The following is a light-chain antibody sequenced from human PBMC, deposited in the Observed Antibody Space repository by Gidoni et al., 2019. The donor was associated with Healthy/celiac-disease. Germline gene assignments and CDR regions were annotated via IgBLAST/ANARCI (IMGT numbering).Light chain of an antibody. CDR3: QQRSNWPTALT. CDR2: DAS. J-gene: IGKJ4*01. CDR1: QRVSSY. V-gene: IGKV3-11*01. Sequence: VLTQSPATLSLSPGERATLSCRASQRVSSYLAWYQQKPGQAPRLRIYDASNRATGIPARFSGSGYGTDVTLTISSLEPEDCAVYYCQQRSNWPTALTFXGXTKVEIK.